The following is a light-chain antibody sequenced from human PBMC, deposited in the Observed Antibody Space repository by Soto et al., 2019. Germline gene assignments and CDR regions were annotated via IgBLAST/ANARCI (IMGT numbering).Light chain of an antibody. Sequence: EIVLTQSPDTLSLSPGDRATLSCRASQSVGHMFLAWFQQKPGQAPRLLIFDAYRRATGIPDRFSGSGSGTNFALTISRLEPEDFALYYCHQYASSFGRFGQGTKVDIK. CDR3: HQYASSFGR. V-gene: IGKV3-20*01. CDR2: DAY. J-gene: IGKJ1*01. CDR1: QSVGHMF.